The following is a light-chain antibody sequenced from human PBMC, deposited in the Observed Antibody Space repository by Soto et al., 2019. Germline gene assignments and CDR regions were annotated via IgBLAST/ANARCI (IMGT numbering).Light chain of an antibody. J-gene: IGLJ2*01. V-gene: IGLV1-44*01. CDR2: TNN. CDR3: VAWDDSLNGYVV. CDR1: GSNIGFKT. Sequence: QSVLTQPPSAGGTPGQRVTISCSGSGSNIGFKTVNWYQQLPGTGPKLVIYTNNQLPSGVPDRFAGSKSGTSASLAISGLQSEDVADYYCVAWDDSLNGYVVFGGGGKLPVL.